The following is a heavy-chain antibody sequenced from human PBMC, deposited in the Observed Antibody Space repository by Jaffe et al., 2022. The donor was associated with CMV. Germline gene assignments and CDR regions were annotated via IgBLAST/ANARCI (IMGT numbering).Heavy chain of an antibody. CDR1: GGSISSYY. D-gene: IGHD1-1*01. J-gene: IGHJ1*01. CDR3: ARVGTSPGAEYFQH. V-gene: IGHV4-59*01. CDR2: IYYSGST. Sequence: QVQLQESGPGLVKPSETLSLTCTVSGGSISSYYWSWIRQPPGKGLEWIGYIYYSGSTNYNPSLKSRVTISVDTSKNQFSLKLSSVTAADTAVYYCARVGTSPGAEYFQHWGQGTLVTVSS.